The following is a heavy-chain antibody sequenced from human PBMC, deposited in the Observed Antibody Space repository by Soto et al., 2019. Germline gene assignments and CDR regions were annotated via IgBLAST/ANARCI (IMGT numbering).Heavy chain of an antibody. D-gene: IGHD7-27*01. CDR2: ISAYNGNT. CDR1: GYTFTNFG. CDR3: ARVGTPIDY. Sequence: QVQLVQSGAEVKKPGASVKVSCKASGYTFTNFGISWVRQAPGQGLEWMGWISAYNGNTNYAQNFQGRDTMTTDTSTSTADMALRSLRSDDTAVYYCARVGTPIDYWGQGTLVTVSS. V-gene: IGHV1-18*01. J-gene: IGHJ4*02.